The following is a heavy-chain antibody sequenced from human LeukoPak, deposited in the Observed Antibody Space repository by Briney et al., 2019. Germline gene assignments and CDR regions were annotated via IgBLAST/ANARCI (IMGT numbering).Heavy chain of an antibody. CDR3: ARDDHSGSYSGSPFDY. CDR1: GFTFSSYS. J-gene: IGHJ4*02. CDR2: ISSSSSTI. V-gene: IGHV3-48*01. Sequence: GGSLRLSCAASGFTFSSYSMNWVRQAPGKGLEWVSYISSSSSTIYYADSVKGRFTISRDNAKNSLYLQMNSLRAEDTAVYYCARDDHSGSYSGSPFDYWGQGTLVTVSS. D-gene: IGHD1-26*01.